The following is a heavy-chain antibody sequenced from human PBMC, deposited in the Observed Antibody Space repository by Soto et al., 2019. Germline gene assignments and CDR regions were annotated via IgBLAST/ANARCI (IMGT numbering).Heavy chain of an antibody. CDR3: V. CDR2: IYYNVNT. CDR1: GCSISSYY. J-gene: IGHJ6*02. V-gene: IGHV4-59*01. Sequence: ASETLSLTCTFSGCSISSYYWSWIRQPPGKGLEWIGYIYYNVNTNYNPSLKSRVTISVDTSKNQFSLKLSSVTGPPYYYGMDVWGQGTTVTVSS.